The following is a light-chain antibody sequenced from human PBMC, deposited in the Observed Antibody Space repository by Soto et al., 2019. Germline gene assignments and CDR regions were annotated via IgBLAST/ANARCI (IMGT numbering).Light chain of an antibody. CDR2: DAS. Sequence: EIVLTQSPATLSLSPGERATLSWRASRSVTTFLAWYQQKPGQAPRLLIYDASKRATGVPTRFSGSGSGTDFTLTISSLEPEDFAVYHCQQRTNWPLTFGGGTKVERK. J-gene: IGKJ4*01. CDR1: RSVTTF. CDR3: QQRTNWPLT. V-gene: IGKV3-11*01.